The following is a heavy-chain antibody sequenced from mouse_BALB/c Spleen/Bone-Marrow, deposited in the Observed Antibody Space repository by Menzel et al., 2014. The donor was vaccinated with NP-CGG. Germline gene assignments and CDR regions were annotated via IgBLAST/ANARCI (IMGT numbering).Heavy chain of an antibody. CDR3: APYYYGRWFTY. Sequence: EVQGVESGAELVKPGASVKLSCTASGFNIKDPYVHWVKQRPEQGLEWIGRIDPANGNTKYDPKFQGKATITADTSSNTAYLQLSSLTSEDTAVYYCAPYYYGRWFTYWGQGTLVTVSA. V-gene: IGHV14-3*02. CDR2: IDPANGNT. D-gene: IGHD1-1*01. J-gene: IGHJ3*01. CDR1: GFNIKDPY.